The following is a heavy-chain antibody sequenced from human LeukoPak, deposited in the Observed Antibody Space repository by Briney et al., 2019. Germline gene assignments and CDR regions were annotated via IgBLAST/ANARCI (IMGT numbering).Heavy chain of an antibody. CDR3: ARGRSRVTIFGVALNWLDS. D-gene: IGHD3-3*01. Sequence: PSETLSLTCAVYGGSFSNYDWTWIRQPPGKGLEWIGEIHHSGRTNYNQSLKSRITISADTSKKQFSLRLSSVTAADTAVYYCARGRSRVTIFGVALNWLDSWGQGNLVTVSS. CDR2: IHHSGRT. CDR1: GGSFSNYD. J-gene: IGHJ5*01. V-gene: IGHV4-34*01.